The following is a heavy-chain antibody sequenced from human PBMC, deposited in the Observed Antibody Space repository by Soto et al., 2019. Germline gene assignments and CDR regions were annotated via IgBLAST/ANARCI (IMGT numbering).Heavy chain of an antibody. V-gene: IGHV4-34*01. CDR2: INHSGGT. CDR1: GGSFSGYY. J-gene: IGHJ6*03. Sequence: SETLSLTCAVYGGSFSGYYWSWIRQPPGKGLEWIGEINHSGGTNYNPSLKSRVTISVDTSKNQFSLKLSSVTAADTALYYCARRLCVLGYCGSTSLLDYYYMDVWGTGTTVTVSS. CDR3: ARRLCVLGYCGSTSLLDYYYMDV. D-gene: IGHD2-2*01.